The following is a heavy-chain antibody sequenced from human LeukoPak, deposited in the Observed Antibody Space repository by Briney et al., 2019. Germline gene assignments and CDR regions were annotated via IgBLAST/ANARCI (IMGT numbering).Heavy chain of an antibody. CDR1: GGSISSGSYY. J-gene: IGHJ3*02. V-gene: IGHV4-61*01. Sequence: SQTLSLTCTVSGGSISSGSYYWSWIRQPPGKGLEWIGYIYYSGSTNYNPSLKSRLTISVDTSKNQFSLKLSSVTAADTAVYYCARDTDLDAFDIWGQGTMVTVSS. CDR3: ARDTDLDAFDI. CDR2: IYYSGST.